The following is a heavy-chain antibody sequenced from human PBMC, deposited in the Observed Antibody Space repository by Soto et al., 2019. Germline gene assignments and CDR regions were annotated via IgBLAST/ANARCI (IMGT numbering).Heavy chain of an antibody. V-gene: IGHV5-10-1*01. Sequence: GESLKISCKGSGYSFTSYWISWVRQMPGKGLEWMGRIDPSDSYTNYSPSFQGHVTISADKSISTAYLQWSSLKASDTAMYYCARIACGNSRGFGWFDPWGQGTLVTVSS. CDR1: GYSFTSYW. J-gene: IGHJ5*02. D-gene: IGHD3-10*01. CDR2: IDPSDSYT. CDR3: ARIACGNSRGFGWFDP.